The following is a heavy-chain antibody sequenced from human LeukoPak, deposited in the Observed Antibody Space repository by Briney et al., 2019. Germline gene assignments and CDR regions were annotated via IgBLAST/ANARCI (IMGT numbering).Heavy chain of an antibody. J-gene: IGHJ3*02. Sequence: SETLSLTCSVSGDSMSSSSYYWVWIRHSPGQGLEWIGSIYFSGTTYYSASLRSRATLSTSGNQFSLKLSSVTAADTAVYYCARDRPVTGKTGGAFDIWGQGTMVTVSS. D-gene: IGHD1-20*01. CDR2: IYFSGTT. V-gene: IGHV4-39*07. CDR1: GDSMSSSSYY. CDR3: ARDRPVTGKTGGAFDI.